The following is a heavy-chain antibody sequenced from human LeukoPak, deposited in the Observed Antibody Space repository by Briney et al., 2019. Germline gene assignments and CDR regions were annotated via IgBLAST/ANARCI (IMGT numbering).Heavy chain of an antibody. Sequence: PGGSLRLSCSASGFTFSNYAIHWVRQAPGKGLEYVSAISGNGGGTYYADSVKGRFTISRDNSKNTLFLQMSRLRAEDSAVYYCASARSLNSYDYWGQGTLVTVSS. CDR1: GFTFSNYA. V-gene: IGHV3-64D*06. D-gene: IGHD1-1*01. CDR3: ASARSLNSYDY. CDR2: ISGNGGGT. J-gene: IGHJ4*02.